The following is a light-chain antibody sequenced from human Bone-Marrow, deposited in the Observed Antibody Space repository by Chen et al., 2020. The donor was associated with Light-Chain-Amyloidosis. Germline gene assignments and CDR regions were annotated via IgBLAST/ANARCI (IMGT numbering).Light chain of an antibody. CDR2: KAV. CDR3: QQYNSWT. J-gene: IGKJ1*01. V-gene: IGKV1-5*03. Sequence: DIQMTQSPSTLSASVGDRVTITCRASQSIGTWLAWYQQKPGKAPKLLIYKAVSLESGVPSRFSGSGSGTEFTLTISSLQPDDFATYYCQQYNSWTFGQGTKVEIK. CDR1: QSIGTW.